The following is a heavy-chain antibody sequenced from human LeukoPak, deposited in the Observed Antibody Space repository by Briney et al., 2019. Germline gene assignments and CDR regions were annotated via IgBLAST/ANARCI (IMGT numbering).Heavy chain of an antibody. CDR1: GFTFSSYG. Sequence: GGSLRLSCVTSGFTFSSYGMHWVRQVPGKGLEWVAVISRDAKSNYHVESVKGRFTISRDNSKNTLYLQMNSLRAEDTAVYYCAKASAMIVVVSKHFDYWGQGTLVTVSS. CDR3: AKASAMIVVVSKHFDY. CDR2: ISRDAKSN. V-gene: IGHV3-30*18. D-gene: IGHD3-22*01. J-gene: IGHJ4*02.